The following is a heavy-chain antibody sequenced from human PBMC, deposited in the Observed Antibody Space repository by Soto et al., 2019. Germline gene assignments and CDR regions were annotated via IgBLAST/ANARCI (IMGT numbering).Heavy chain of an antibody. Sequence: EVQLLESGGGPVQPGGSLRLSCVGSGFIFSSYTMTWVRQAPGKGLEWVSSFSATSENTYYADSVRGRFTISRDNSKNTLFLQMNSLTAEDTAMYYCAKARDQQWVRLPFDYWGQGILVIVSS. J-gene: IGHJ4*02. CDR2: FSATSENT. CDR3: AKARDQQWVRLPFDY. D-gene: IGHD6-19*01. CDR1: GFIFSSYT. V-gene: IGHV3-23*01.